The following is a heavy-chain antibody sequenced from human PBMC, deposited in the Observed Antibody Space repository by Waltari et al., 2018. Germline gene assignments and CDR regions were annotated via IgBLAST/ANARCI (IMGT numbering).Heavy chain of an antibody. V-gene: IGHV4-39*01. D-gene: IGHD6-19*01. CDR2: IYYSGST. CDR1: GGSISRSSYF. CDR3: ARREGSGWDYFDY. J-gene: IGHJ4*02. Sequence: QLQLQESSPGLVKPSETLSLTCTVPGGSISRSSYFWGWVRQPPGKGLEWIGSIYYSGSTYYNPSLKSRVTISVDTSKNQFSLKLSSVTAADTAVYYCARREGSGWDYFDYWGQGTLVTVSS.